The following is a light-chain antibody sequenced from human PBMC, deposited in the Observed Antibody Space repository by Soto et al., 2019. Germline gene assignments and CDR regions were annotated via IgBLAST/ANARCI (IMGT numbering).Light chain of an antibody. CDR2: GAS. Sequence: IVLTQCRVTLSLSPGDRATLSCRASQSISSSYLAWYQQKPGQAPRLLIYGASSRATGIPDRFSGSGSGTDFTLTISRLEPEDFAVYYCQQYGSSPPTFGQGTKVDIK. CDR1: QSISSSY. V-gene: IGKV3-20*01. CDR3: QQYGSSPPT. J-gene: IGKJ1*01.